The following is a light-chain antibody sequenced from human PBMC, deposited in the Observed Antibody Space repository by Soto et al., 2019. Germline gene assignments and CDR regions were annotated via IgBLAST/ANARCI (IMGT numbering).Light chain of an antibody. Sequence: QSALTQPASVAGSPGQSVTISCTGTTSDVGGYISVSWYQQHPGKAPKLMIYEVSNRPSGVSNRFSGSKSGDTASLTISGLQAEDEVDYYCSSYTASSTPDVFGSGTQVTVL. CDR1: TSDVGGYIS. J-gene: IGLJ1*01. CDR3: SSYTASSTPDV. CDR2: EVS. V-gene: IGLV2-14*01.